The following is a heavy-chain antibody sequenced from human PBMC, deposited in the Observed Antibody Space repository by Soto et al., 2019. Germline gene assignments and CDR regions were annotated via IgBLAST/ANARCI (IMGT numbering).Heavy chain of an antibody. CDR3: ARFVGSSCNL. CDR2: ARNKANSYTT. Sequence: GGSLRLSCAASGFTFSDHHMDLVRQAPGKGLECVCRARNKANSYTTAYAASVKGGFTSSTDNSKKSRSLQMNSLRTQDTAVYFGARFVGSSCNLWGQGTRVTVS. V-gene: IGHV3-72*01. CDR1: GFTFSDHH. J-gene: IGHJ4*02. D-gene: IGHD2-21*01.